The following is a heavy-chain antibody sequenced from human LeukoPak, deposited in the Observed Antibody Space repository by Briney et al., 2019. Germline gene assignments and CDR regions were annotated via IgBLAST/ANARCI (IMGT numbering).Heavy chain of an antibody. Sequence: ASVKVSCKVSGYTLTELSMHWVRQAPGKGLEWMGGFDPEDGETIYAQKFQGRVTMTEDTSTDTAYMELSSLRSEDTAVYYCAGSFNYYGSGSYDYWGQGTLVTVSS. J-gene: IGHJ4*02. V-gene: IGHV1-24*01. CDR1: GYTLTELS. CDR2: FDPEDGET. D-gene: IGHD3-10*01. CDR3: AGSFNYYGSGSYDY.